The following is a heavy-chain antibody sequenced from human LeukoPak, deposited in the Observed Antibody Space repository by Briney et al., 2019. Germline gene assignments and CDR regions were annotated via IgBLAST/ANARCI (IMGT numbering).Heavy chain of an antibody. CDR3: AKGEWLRSRRSYFDY. D-gene: IGHD5-12*01. J-gene: IGHJ4*02. Sequence: GGSLRLSCAASGFTFSSYGMHWVRQAPGKGLEGVAVISYDGSNKYYADSVKGRFTISRDNSRNPLYLQMNSLRAEDTAVYYCAKGEWLRSRRSYFDYWGQGTLVTVSS. CDR1: GFTFSSYG. V-gene: IGHV3-30*18. CDR2: ISYDGSNK.